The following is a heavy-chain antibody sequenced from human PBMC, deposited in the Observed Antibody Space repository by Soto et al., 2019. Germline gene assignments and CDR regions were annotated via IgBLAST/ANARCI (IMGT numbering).Heavy chain of an antibody. J-gene: IGHJ4*02. V-gene: IGHV3-74*01. D-gene: IGHD3-9*01. CDR2: ISGDGGTT. Sequence: EVQLVESGGDLVQRGGSLRLSCAASGFPFSSYWMHWGRHTPGKGLDWVARISGDGGTTYYADSGTGRFTVSRDKAKNTLSLQISGLRAEDTAVYYCAREYYGLLTGYYTDYWGQGTLVSVSS. CDR3: AREYYGLLTGYYTDY. CDR1: GFPFSSYW.